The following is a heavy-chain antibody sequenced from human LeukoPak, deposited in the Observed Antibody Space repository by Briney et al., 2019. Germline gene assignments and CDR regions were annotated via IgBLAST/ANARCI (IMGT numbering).Heavy chain of an antibody. CDR2: IYPGDSDT. V-gene: IGHV5-51*01. D-gene: IGHD3-10*01. Sequence: KXXGYSFTSYWIGWVRQMPGKGLEWMGIIYPGDSDTRYSPSFQGQVTISADKSISTAYLQWSSLKASDTALYYCAXXXXXXEYTPYHFDYWGQGILVTVSS. CDR3: AXXXXXXEYTPYHFDY. J-gene: IGHJ4*02. CDR1: GYSFTSYW.